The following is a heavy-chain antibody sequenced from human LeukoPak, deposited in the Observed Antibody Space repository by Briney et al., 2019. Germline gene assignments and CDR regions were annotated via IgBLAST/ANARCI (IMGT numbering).Heavy chain of an antibody. D-gene: IGHD3-22*01. CDR1: GGTFSSYA. J-gene: IGHJ4*02. Sequence: SVKVSCKASGGTFSSYAISWVRQAPGQGLEWMGGIIPIFGTANYAQKFQGRVTITTDESTSTAYMELSSLRSEDTTVYYCARGESSRGLDTYYYDSSGYYYDYWGQGTLVTVSS. V-gene: IGHV1-69*05. CDR2: IIPIFGTA. CDR3: ARGESSRGLDTYYYDSSGYYYDY.